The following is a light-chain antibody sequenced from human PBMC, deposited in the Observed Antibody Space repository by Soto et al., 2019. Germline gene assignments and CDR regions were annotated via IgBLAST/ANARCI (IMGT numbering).Light chain of an antibody. Sequence: QSALTQPPSASGSPGQSVTTSCTGTSSDVGGYNYVSWYQQHPGKAPKLMIYEVSKRPSGVPDRFSGSKSGNTASLTVSGLQAEDEADYYCSSYAGSEEVFGTGTKVTVL. CDR1: SSDVGGYNY. J-gene: IGLJ1*01. V-gene: IGLV2-8*01. CDR3: SSYAGSEEV. CDR2: EVS.